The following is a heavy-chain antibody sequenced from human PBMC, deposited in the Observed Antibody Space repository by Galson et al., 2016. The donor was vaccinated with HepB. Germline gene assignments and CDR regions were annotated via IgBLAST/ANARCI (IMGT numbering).Heavy chain of an antibody. J-gene: IGHJ6*02. CDR2: IKQDGREK. D-gene: IGHD1-1*01. Sequence: SLRLSCAASGFTFRSYWMSWVRQAPGKGLEWVANIKQDGREKYSVDSVKGRFTISRANGKNSLYLQMSSLRVEEAGVYHLARRPDTQRRIAGWGWGMDVWGQGTTVTVS. CDR1: GFTFRSYW. CDR3: ARRPDTQRRIAGWGWGMDV. V-gene: IGHV3-7*01.